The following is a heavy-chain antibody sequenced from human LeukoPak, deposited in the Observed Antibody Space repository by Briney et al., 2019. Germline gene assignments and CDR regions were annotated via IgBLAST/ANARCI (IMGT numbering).Heavy chain of an antibody. J-gene: IGHJ4*02. CDR1: GGSFSGYY. CDR2: INHSGST. V-gene: IGHV4-34*01. CDR3: ARHYRNSYYGSGFFDY. Sequence: PSETLSLTCAVYGGSFSGYYWSWIRQPPGKGLEWIGEINHSGSTNYNPSLKSRVTISVDTSKNRFSLKLSSVTAADTAVYYCARHYRNSYYGSGFFDYWGQGTLVTVSS. D-gene: IGHD3-10*01.